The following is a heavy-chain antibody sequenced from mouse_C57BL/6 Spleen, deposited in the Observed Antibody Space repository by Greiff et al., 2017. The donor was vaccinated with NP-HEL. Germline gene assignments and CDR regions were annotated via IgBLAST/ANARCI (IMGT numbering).Heavy chain of an antibody. Sequence: VQLQQPGAELVKPGASVKMSCKASGYTFTSYWITWVKQRPGQGLEWIGDIYPGSGSTNYNEKFKSKATLTVDTSSSTAYMQLSSLTSEDSAVYYCARVAYYSNSNWYFDVWGTGTTVTVSS. J-gene: IGHJ1*03. CDR2: IYPGSGST. V-gene: IGHV1-55*01. D-gene: IGHD2-5*01. CDR1: GYTFTSYW. CDR3: ARVAYYSNSNWYFDV.